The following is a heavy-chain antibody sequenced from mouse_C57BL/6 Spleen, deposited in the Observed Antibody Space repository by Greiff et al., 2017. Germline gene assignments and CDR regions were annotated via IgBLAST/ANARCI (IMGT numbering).Heavy chain of an antibody. J-gene: IGHJ2*01. CDR3: AANTVVAPYFDY. CDR2: IWGDGST. V-gene: IGHV2-3*01. D-gene: IGHD1-1*01. Sequence: VKLVESGPGLVAPSQSLSITCTVSGFSLTSYGVSWVRQPPGKGLEWLGGIWGDGSTNYHSALISRLSISKDNSKSQFFLKLNSLQTDDTATYYCAANTVVAPYFDYWGQGTTLTVSS. CDR1: GFSLTSYG.